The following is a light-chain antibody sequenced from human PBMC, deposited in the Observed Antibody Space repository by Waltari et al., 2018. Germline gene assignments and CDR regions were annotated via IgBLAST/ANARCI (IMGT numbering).Light chain of an antibody. Sequence: QSVLTQPPSASGTPGQRVTISCSGSSSNLGSNYVYWYQQLPGTAPKLLIYRNNPRPSGVPDRFSGSKSGTSASLAISGLRSEDEADYYCAAWDDSLSGPGVFGGGTKLTVL. V-gene: IGLV1-47*01. CDR3: AAWDDSLSGPGV. J-gene: IGLJ2*01. CDR1: SSNLGSNY. CDR2: RNN.